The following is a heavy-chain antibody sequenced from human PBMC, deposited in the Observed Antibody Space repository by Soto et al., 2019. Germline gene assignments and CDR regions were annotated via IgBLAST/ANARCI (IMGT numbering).Heavy chain of an antibody. D-gene: IGHD3-16*01. CDR1: GFTFSSYA. Sequence: PGVSLRLSCAASGFTFSSYAMHWVRQAPGKGLEWVAVISYDGSNKYYADSVKGRFTISRDNSKNTLYLQMNSLRAEDTAVYYCARDRGSSFVKYYYYGMDVWGQGTTVTVSS. J-gene: IGHJ6*02. CDR2: ISYDGSNK. V-gene: IGHV3-30-3*01. CDR3: ARDRGSSFVKYYYYGMDV.